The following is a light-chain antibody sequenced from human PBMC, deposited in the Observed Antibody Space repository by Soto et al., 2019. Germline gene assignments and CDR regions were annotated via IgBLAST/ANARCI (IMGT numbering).Light chain of an antibody. J-gene: IGKJ1*01. Sequence: EIVLTQSPAPLSLSPGERATLSCRASQSVSSYFAWYQQKPGQAPRLLIYDASNRATGIPARFSGSGSGTDFTLTISSLEPEDFAVYYCQQRSNWPRTFGQGTKVEIK. CDR1: QSVSSY. CDR3: QQRSNWPRT. CDR2: DAS. V-gene: IGKV3-11*01.